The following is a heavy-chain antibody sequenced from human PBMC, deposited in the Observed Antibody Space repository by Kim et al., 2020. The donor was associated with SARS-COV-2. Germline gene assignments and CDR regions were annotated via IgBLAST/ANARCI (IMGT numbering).Heavy chain of an antibody. D-gene: IGHD5-12*01. Sequence: GGSLRLSCTASGFTFGDYAMSWFRQAPGKGLEWVGFIRSKAYGGTTEYAASVKGRFTISRDDSKSIAYLQMNSLKTEDTAVYYCTSAVEMATILDAFDIWGQGTMVTVSS. J-gene: IGHJ3*02. CDR2: IRSKAYGGTT. V-gene: IGHV3-49*03. CDR3: TSAVEMATILDAFDI. CDR1: GFTFGDYA.